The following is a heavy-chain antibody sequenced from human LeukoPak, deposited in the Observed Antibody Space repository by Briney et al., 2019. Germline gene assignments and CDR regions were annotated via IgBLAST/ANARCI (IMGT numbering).Heavy chain of an antibody. CDR3: ARDSGGSRYFDY. Sequence: PGGSLRLSCAASGFTFSSYGMHWVRQAPGKGLEWVSVIYSGGSTYYADSVKGRFTISRDNSKNTLYLQMNSLRAEDTAVYYCARDSGGSRYFDYWGQGTLVTVSS. J-gene: IGHJ4*02. CDR1: GFTFSSYG. V-gene: IGHV3-66*01. CDR2: IYSGGST. D-gene: IGHD6-19*01.